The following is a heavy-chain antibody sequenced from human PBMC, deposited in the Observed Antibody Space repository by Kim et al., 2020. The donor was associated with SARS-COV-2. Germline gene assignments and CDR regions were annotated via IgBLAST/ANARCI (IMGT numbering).Heavy chain of an antibody. CDR2: IIPIFGTA. Sequence: SVKVSCKASGGTFSSYAISWVRQAPGQGLEWMGGIIPIFGTANYAQKFQGRVTITADKSTSTAYMELSSLRSEDTAVYYCAREEYSSGFNWFDPWGQGTLVTVSS. V-gene: IGHV1-69*06. J-gene: IGHJ5*02. CDR3: AREEYSSGFNWFDP. D-gene: IGHD6-19*01. CDR1: GGTFSSYA.